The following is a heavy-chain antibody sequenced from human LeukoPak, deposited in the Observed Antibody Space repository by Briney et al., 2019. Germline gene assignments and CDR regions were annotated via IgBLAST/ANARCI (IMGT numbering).Heavy chain of an antibody. V-gene: IGHV3-23*01. Sequence: GGSLRLSCAASGFTFSSYAMSWVRQAPGKELEWVSVITGAADRTYYADSVRGRFIISRDNAKNILSLQMNGLRADDTAVYYCAKLGSNGGWYEHWGQGTLVTVSA. J-gene: IGHJ5*02. D-gene: IGHD4-23*01. CDR2: ITGAADRT. CDR1: GFTFSSYA. CDR3: AKLGSNGGWYEH.